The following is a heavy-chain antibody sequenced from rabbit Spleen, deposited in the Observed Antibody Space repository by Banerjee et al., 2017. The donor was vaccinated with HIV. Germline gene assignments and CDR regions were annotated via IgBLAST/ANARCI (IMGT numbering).Heavy chain of an antibody. D-gene: IGHD8-1*01. CDR2: IDPVFGIT. Sequence: QLVESGGGLVQPGGSLKLSCKTSGFDFSSYYMNWVRQAPGKGLEWIGYIDPVFGITYYANWVNGRFSISRENAQNTVFLQMTSLTAADTATYFCARDGAGGSYFALWGQGTLVTVS. V-gene: IGHV1S7*01. CDR3: ARDGAGGSYFAL. J-gene: IGHJ4*01. CDR1: GFDFSSYY.